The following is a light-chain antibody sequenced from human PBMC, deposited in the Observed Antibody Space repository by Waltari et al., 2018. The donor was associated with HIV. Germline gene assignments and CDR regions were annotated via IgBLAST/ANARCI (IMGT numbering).Light chain of an antibody. CDR1: SSDIGAYTY. CDR2: DVS. J-gene: IGLJ1*01. V-gene: IGLV2-14*01. Sequence: SALTQPASVSGSPGPSITISCTGTSSDIGAYTYFSWYQQYPGKAPKLMIYDVSNRPSGVSTRFSGSKSGNTASLTISGLQAEDEADYYCSSYTVPGTLFGTGTRVTVL. CDR3: SSYTVPGTL.